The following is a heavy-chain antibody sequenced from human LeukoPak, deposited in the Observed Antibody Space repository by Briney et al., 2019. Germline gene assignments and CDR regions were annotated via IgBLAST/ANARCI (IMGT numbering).Heavy chain of an antibody. CDR3: AKVLDYCDGGTCYNSGMDS. J-gene: IGHJ4*02. CDR2: ISSDGVYT. V-gene: IGHV3-64D*08. D-gene: IGHD2-15*01. Sequence: GGSLRLSCLASGFTFNLYSMHWVRQAPGKALEFASVISSDGVYTYYAYSVKGRFTISRDNSKNTVYLQMSSLGADDTAVYYCAKVLDYCDGGTCYNSGMDSWGQGTLVTVSS. CDR1: GFTFNLYS.